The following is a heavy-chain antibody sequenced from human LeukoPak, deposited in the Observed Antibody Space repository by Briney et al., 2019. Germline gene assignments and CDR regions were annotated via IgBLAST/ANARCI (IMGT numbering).Heavy chain of an antibody. CDR1: GFTFSDYY. Sequence: PGGSLRLSCAASGFTFSDYYMSWIRQAPGKGLEWVSYISNSGNTIYYADSVKGRFTISRDNAKNSLYLQMNSLRAEDTAIYYCARWGTVARFIVDYWGQGTLVTVSS. V-gene: IGHV3-11*01. J-gene: IGHJ4*02. CDR3: ARWGTVARFIVDY. D-gene: IGHD4-17*01. CDR2: ISNSGNTI.